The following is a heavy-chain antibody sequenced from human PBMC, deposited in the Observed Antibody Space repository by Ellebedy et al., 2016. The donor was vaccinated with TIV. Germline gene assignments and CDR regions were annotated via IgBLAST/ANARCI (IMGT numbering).Heavy chain of an antibody. J-gene: IGHJ6*02. Sequence: GESLKISCAASGFTFSSYGMHWVRQAPGKGLEWVALVSYDGSSNYYADSVKGRFTISRDNSKNTLSLQMNSLRGEDSAVYYCARDAVKRYFYGVGVWGQGTTVTVSS. D-gene: IGHD4-23*01. CDR1: GFTFSSYG. V-gene: IGHV3-30*03. CDR3: ARDAVKRYFYGVGV. CDR2: VSYDGSSN.